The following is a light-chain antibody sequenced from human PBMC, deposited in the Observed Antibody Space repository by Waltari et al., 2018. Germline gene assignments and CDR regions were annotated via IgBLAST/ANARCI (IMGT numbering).Light chain of an antibody. CDR1: QSVVSNY. J-gene: IGKJ1*01. CDR3: HQYGSSPWT. V-gene: IGKV3-20*01. Sequence: EIVLTQSPGTLASSPGQRATLSCRASQSVVSNYLAWFQQKPGQAPRLLIYAASSRATGIPDRFSGSGSGTDFTLTVRRLEPEDFAVYYCHQYGSSPWTFGQGTKVEIK. CDR2: AAS.